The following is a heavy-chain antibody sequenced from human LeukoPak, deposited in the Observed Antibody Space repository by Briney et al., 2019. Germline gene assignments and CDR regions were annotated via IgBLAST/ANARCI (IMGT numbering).Heavy chain of an antibody. CDR1: GFTFNSDA. J-gene: IGHJ4*02. D-gene: IGHD3-22*01. V-gene: IGHV3-21*04. CDR3: ARDIDGGGYLTPFDY. CDR2: ISSSSSYI. Sequence: GGSLRLSCAASGFTFNSDAMSWVRQAPGKGLEWVSSISSSSSYIYYADSVKGRFTISRDNAKNSLYLQMNSLRPEDTAVYYCARDIDGGGYLTPFDYWGQGTLVTVSS.